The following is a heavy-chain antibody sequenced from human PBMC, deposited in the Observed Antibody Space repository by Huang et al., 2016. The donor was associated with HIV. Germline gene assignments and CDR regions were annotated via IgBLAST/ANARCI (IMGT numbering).Heavy chain of an antibody. CDR1: GGSLRANY. J-gene: IGHJ3*02. V-gene: IGHV4-34*02. CDR3: VINPISGDDAFDM. Sequence: QQWGTGVLKPSETLSLKCAVYGGSLRANYWTWIRQAPGKGLAGVGEVGYNGPVSHNPARKRRLLLLGEKSRNQVSMKRTSVTAADTSIYYCVINPISGDDAFDMWGRGTRVTVSS. D-gene: IGHD2-2*03. CDR2: VGYNGPV.